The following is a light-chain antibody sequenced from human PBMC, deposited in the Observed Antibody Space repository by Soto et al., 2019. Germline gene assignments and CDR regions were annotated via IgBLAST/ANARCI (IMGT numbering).Light chain of an antibody. CDR1: QSLLHGNGYNY. V-gene: IGKV2-28*01. J-gene: IGKJ2*01. CDR2: LGS. CDR3: MQALQTPYT. Sequence: DIVMTQSPLSLPVTSGEPASISCRSSQSLLHGNGYNYLEWYLQKPGQSPQLLIYLGSNRASGVPDRFSGSGSGTDFTLKISRVEAEDVGIYYCMQALQTPYTFGQGTKGEVK.